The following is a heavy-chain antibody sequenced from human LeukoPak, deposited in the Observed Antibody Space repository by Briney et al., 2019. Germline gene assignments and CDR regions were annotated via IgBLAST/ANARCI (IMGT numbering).Heavy chain of an antibody. J-gene: IGHJ4*02. D-gene: IGHD2-2*01. CDR2: INRDGSST. Sequence: GGSLRLSCAASGFTFSNKWMHWVRQAPGKGLVWVSRINRDGSSTNYADSVKGRFTISRDNAKNTLYLQMISLRAEDTAVYYCARDYCSSTTCYPYYWGQGTLVTVSS. CDR3: ARDYCSSTTCYPYY. CDR1: GFTFSNKW. V-gene: IGHV3-74*01.